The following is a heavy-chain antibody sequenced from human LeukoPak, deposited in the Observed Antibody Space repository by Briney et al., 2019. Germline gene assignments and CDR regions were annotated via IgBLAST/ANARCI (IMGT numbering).Heavy chain of an antibody. CDR2: ITRKVYGGTT. CDR3: TRGPFSIYADYGLDY. D-gene: IGHD4-17*01. Sequence: GGSLRLSCTASGFTFGDYAMSWVRQAPGKGLEWVGFITRKVYGGTTEYGASVKGRFSISRDDSKSIAYLQMNSLKTEDTAVYYCTRGPFSIYADYGLDYWGQGTLVTVSS. CDR1: GFTFGDYA. V-gene: IGHV3-49*04. J-gene: IGHJ4*02.